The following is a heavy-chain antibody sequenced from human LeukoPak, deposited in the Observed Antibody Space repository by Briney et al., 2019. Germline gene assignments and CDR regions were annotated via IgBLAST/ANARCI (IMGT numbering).Heavy chain of an antibody. V-gene: IGHV3-11*01. D-gene: IGHD1-1*01. CDR2: ISSSGSTI. CDR3: ARQTGTPVPSIFDY. Sequence: GGSQRLSCAASGFTFSDYYMSWIRQAPGKGLEWVSYISSSGSTIYYADSVKGRFTISRDNAKNSPYLQMNSLRAEDTAVYYCARQTGTPVPSIFDYWGQGTLVTVSS. CDR1: GFTFSDYY. J-gene: IGHJ4*02.